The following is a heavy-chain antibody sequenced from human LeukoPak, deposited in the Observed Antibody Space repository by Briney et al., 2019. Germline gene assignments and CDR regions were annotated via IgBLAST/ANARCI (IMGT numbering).Heavy chain of an antibody. V-gene: IGHV3-7*05. Sequence: QAGGSLRLSCAASGFTFSNYWMNWVRQAPGKGLEWVANINQDGSEKYYVDSVKGRFTISRDNAKKSLDLQMNSLRAEDTAMYYCATAKLTHVNWGQGTLVTVSS. CDR1: GFTFSNYW. J-gene: IGHJ4*02. CDR2: INQDGSEK. D-gene: IGHD3-10*02. CDR3: ATAKLTHVN.